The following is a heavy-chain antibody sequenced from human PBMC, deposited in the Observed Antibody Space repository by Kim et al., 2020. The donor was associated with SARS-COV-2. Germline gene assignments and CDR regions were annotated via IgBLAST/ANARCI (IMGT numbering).Heavy chain of an antibody. Sequence: SVKVSCKASGGTFSSYAISWVRQAPGQGLEWMGGIIPIFGTANYAQKFQGRVTITADESTSTAYMELSSLRSEDTAVYYCAVDIVVVVATYGMDVWGQGTTVTVSS. V-gene: IGHV1-69*13. D-gene: IGHD2-15*01. CDR3: AVDIVVVVATYGMDV. CDR1: GGTFSSYA. J-gene: IGHJ6*02. CDR2: IIPIFGTA.